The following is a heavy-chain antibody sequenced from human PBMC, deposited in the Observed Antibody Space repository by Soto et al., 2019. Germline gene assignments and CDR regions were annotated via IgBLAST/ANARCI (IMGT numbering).Heavy chain of an antibody. CDR2: IGGPGFDI. D-gene: IGHD3-22*01. V-gene: IGHV3-23*01. J-gene: IGHJ4*02. Sequence: VQLLQSGGGLAQPGGSLRLSCAASGFTFNTYPMSWVRQAPGKGLEWVSAIGGPGFDIYYADSVKGRFTISRDNSKNTLYLQTNSLRVEDTAVYYCARHDDSSGYFTDFDYWGQGALVTVSS. CDR3: ARHDDSSGYFTDFDY. CDR1: GFTFNTYP.